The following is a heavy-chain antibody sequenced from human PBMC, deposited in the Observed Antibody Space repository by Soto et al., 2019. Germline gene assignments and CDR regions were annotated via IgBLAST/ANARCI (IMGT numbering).Heavy chain of an antibody. V-gene: IGHV3-30*18. D-gene: IGHD6-13*01. CDR2: ISYDGSNK. CDR1: GFTFSSYG. CDR3: AKDSKGAAALGIKYFQH. J-gene: IGHJ1*01. Sequence: QVQLVESGGGVVQPGRSLRLSCAASGFTFSSYGMHWVRQAPGKGLEWVAVISYDGSNKYYADSVKGRFTISRDNSKNTLYLQMNSLRAEDTAVYYCAKDSKGAAALGIKYFQHWGQGTLVTVSS.